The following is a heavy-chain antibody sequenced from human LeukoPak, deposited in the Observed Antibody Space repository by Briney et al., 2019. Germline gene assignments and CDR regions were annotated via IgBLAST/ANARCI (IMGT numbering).Heavy chain of an antibody. J-gene: IGHJ4*02. CDR1: GFTFSSYA. CDR2: IRSDGINK. CDR3: AKDRRLAAFDY. Sequence: GGSLRLSCAASGFTFSSYAMHWVRQAPGKGLEWVAFIRSDGINKYHADSVKGRFTISRDNSKNTLYLQMNSLRAEDTAVYYCAKDRRLAAFDYGGQGTLVTVSS. D-gene: IGHD6-25*01. V-gene: IGHV3-30*02.